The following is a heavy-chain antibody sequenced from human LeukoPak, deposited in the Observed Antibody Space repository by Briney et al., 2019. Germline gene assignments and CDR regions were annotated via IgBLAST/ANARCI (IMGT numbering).Heavy chain of an antibody. D-gene: IGHD6-19*01. V-gene: IGHV1-8*01. CDR3: ARATFGIAVAGFDY. J-gene: IGHJ4*02. Sequence: GASVKVSCKASGYTFTSYDINWVRQATGQGLEWMGWMNPNSGNTGYAQKFQGRVTMTRNTSISTAYMELSSLRSEDTAVYYCARATFGIAVAGFDYWGQGTLVTASS. CDR2: MNPNSGNT. CDR1: GYTFTSYD.